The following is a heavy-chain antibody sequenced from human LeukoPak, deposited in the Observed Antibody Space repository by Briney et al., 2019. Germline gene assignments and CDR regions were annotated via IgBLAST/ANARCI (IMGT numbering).Heavy chain of an antibody. CDR3: ARHEGPYGDYTYYYYYGMDV. J-gene: IGHJ6*02. Sequence: SETLSLTCTVSSGSISYYYWSWIRQPPGKRLEWIGYIYYSGDTSYNPSLKSRVTMSVDTSRNQFSLKLTSVTATDTAMYYCARHEGPYGDYTYYYYYGMDVWGQGTTVTVSS. CDR1: SGSISYYY. CDR2: IYYSGDT. D-gene: IGHD4-17*01. V-gene: IGHV4-59*08.